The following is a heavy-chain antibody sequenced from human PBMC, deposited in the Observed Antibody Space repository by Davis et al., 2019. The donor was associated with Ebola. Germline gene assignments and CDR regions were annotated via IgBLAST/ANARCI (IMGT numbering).Heavy chain of an antibody. Sequence: GGSLRLSCVVSGFNFSVYTMNWVRQAPGKGLEWVSSISPSSTYIYYADSLKGRFTVSRDNAKNSLYLQMNGLRAEDTAVYYCVRDYGRGWSSFYYYMDVWGKGTTVTVSS. V-gene: IGHV3-21*01. J-gene: IGHJ6*03. CDR3: VRDYGRGWSSFYYYMDV. CDR2: ISPSSTYI. D-gene: IGHD3-10*01. CDR1: GFNFSVYT.